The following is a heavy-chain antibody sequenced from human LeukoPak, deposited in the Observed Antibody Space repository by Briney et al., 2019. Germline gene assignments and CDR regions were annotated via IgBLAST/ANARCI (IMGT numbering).Heavy chain of an antibody. CDR2: ISGGGGST. V-gene: IGHV3-23*01. Sequence: GGSLRLSCAASGFTFSRFSMNWVRQAPGKGLEWVSAISGGGGSTYYADSVKGRFTISRENSKNTLYLQMNSLRADDTAVYYCAKDRGYSGYGPIDYWGQGTLVTVSS. J-gene: IGHJ4*02. CDR1: GFTFSRFS. D-gene: IGHD5-12*01. CDR3: AKDRGYSGYGPIDY.